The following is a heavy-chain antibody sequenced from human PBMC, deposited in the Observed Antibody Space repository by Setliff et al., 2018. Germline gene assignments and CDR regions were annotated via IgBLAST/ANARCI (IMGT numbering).Heavy chain of an antibody. D-gene: IGHD5-12*01. CDR3: ARQVEMATIAFDV. J-gene: IGHJ3*01. CDR1: SGSISDSHYY. Sequence: PSETLSLTCTVSSGSISDSHYYWGWFRQPPGMRPEWIGTVYYSGSIYYNPSLKSRVTLFVDTSKDQFSLRLTSMTAADTAVYYCARQVEMATIAFDVWGQGTMVTVSS. V-gene: IGHV4-39*01. CDR2: VYYSGSI.